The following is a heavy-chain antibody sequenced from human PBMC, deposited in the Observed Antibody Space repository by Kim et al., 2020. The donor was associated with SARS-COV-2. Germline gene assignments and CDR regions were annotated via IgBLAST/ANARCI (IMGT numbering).Heavy chain of an antibody. Sequence: GGSLRLSCAASGFTFSSYWMSWVRQAPGKGLEWVANIKQDGSEKYYVDSVKGRFTISRDNAKNSLYLQMNSLRAEDTAVYYCARGDCSSTSCYVYSGMDVWGQGTTVTVSS. CDR3: ARGDCSSTSCYVYSGMDV. D-gene: IGHD2-2*01. CDR2: IKQDGSEK. V-gene: IGHV3-7*04. J-gene: IGHJ6*02. CDR1: GFTFSSYW.